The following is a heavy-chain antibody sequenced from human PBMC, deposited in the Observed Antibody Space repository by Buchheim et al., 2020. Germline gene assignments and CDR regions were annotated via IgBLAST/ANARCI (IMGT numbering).Heavy chain of an antibody. D-gene: IGHD1-26*01. V-gene: IGHV3-23*04. CDR2: TSGSGGSA. J-gene: IGHJ6*02. CDR1: GFTFSSYA. CDR3: AKELLPSYYHYGMDV. Sequence: EVQLVESGGGLVQPGGSLRLSCVASGFTFSSYAMSWVRQAPGKGLEWVSVTSGSGGSAYHADSVKGRITISRDNSNNTLYLQMNSLRAEDTAVYYCAKELLPSYYHYGMDVWGQGTT.